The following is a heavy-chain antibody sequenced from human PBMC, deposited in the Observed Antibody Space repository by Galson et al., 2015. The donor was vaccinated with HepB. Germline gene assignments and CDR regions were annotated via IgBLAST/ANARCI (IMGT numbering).Heavy chain of an antibody. Sequence: SVKVSCKASGYTFTGYYMHWVRQAPGQGLEWMGRINPNSGGTKHAQKFQGRVTMTRDTSISTAYMELSRLISYDTAVYYCARDPKVYCTGGVCYTLNYYYYYMDVWGKGTTVTVSS. CDR3: ARDPKVYCTGGVCYTLNYYYYYMDV. J-gene: IGHJ6*03. CDR1: GYTFTGYY. CDR2: INPNSGGT. D-gene: IGHD2-8*02. V-gene: IGHV1-2*06.